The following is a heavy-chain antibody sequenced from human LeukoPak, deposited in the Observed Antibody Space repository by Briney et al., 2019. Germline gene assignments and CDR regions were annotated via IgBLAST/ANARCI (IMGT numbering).Heavy chain of an antibody. CDR1: GFTFSWYW. Sequence: PGGSLRLSCAASGFTFSWYWMSWVRQAPGKGLEWVANIKQDGSEKYYVDSVKGRFTISRDNAKNSLYLQMNSLRAEDTAVYYCTRDESWGQGTLVTVSS. J-gene: IGHJ5*02. V-gene: IGHV3-7*01. CDR3: TRDES. CDR2: IKQDGSEK.